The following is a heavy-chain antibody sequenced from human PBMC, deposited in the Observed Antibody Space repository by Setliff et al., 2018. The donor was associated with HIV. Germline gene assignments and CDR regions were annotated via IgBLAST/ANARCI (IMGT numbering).Heavy chain of an antibody. J-gene: IGHJ4*02. D-gene: IGHD6-13*01. V-gene: IGHV4-59*08. CDR2: INHSGST. CDR1: GGSISSYY. Sequence: PSETLSLTCTVSGGSISSYYWSWIRQPAGKGLEWIGEINHSGSTNYNPSLKSRVTISVDTSKNQFSLKLTSLTAADTAVYYCARIDGEAADTNYWGQGTLVTVSS. CDR3: ARIDGEAADTNY.